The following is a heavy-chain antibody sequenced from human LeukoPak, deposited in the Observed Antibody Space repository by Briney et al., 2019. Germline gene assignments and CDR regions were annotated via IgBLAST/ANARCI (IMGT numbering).Heavy chain of an antibody. D-gene: IGHD3-10*01. Sequence: SETLSLTCSVSGGSISSGFYYWGWIRQPPGKGLEWIGSISSSGSTYYNPSLKRRVYISVDTSKNQFSLKLSSVTAADTAVYYCARTTMVRGTYYMDVWGKGTTVTISS. CDR2: ISSSGST. J-gene: IGHJ6*03. CDR1: GGSISSGFYY. V-gene: IGHV4-39*07. CDR3: ARTTMVRGTYYMDV.